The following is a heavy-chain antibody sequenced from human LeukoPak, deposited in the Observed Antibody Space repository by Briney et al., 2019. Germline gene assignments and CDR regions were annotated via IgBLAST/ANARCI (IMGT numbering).Heavy chain of an antibody. CDR3: ARSVVPAVIRPNWLDP. J-gene: IGHJ5*02. Sequence: SETLSLTCTVSGGSISSYYWSWIRQPPGKGLEWIGYIYYSGSTNYNPSLKSRVTISVDTSKNQFSLKLSSVTAADTAVYYCARSVVPAVIRPNWLDPWGQGTLVTVSS. CDR1: GGSISSYY. CDR2: IYYSGST. D-gene: IGHD2-2*01. V-gene: IGHV4-59*01.